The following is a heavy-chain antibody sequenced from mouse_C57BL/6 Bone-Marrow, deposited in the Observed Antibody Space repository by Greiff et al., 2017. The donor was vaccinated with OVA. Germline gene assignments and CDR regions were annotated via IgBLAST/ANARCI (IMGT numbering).Heavy chain of an antibody. CDR2: INYDGSST. V-gene: IGHV5-16*01. CDR3: ARGPPIYGSSSPWFAY. D-gene: IGHD1-1*01. Sequence: EVHLVESEGGLVQPGSSMKLSCTASGFTFSDYYMAWVRQVPEKGLEWVANINYDGSSTYYLDSLKSRFIISRDNAKNILYLQRSSLKSEDTATYYCARGPPIYGSSSPWFAYWGQGTLVTVSA. CDR1: GFTFSDYY. J-gene: IGHJ3*01.